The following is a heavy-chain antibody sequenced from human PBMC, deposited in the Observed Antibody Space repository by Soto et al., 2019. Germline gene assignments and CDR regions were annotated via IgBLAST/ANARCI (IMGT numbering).Heavy chain of an antibody. CDR1: GFTFSSYG. Sequence: VQLVESGGGVVQPGRSLRLSCAASGFTFSSYGMHWVRQAPGKGLEWVAVISYDGSNKYYADSVKGRFTISRDNSKNTLYLQMNSLRAEDTAVYYCAKDLLGYCSSTSCLYWYFDLWGRGTLVTVSS. V-gene: IGHV3-30*18. J-gene: IGHJ2*01. CDR3: AKDLLGYCSSTSCLYWYFDL. D-gene: IGHD2-2*01. CDR2: ISYDGSNK.